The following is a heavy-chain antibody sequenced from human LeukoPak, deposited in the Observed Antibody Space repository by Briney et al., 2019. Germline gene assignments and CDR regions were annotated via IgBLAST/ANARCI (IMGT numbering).Heavy chain of an antibody. J-gene: IGHJ4*02. CDR3: AKALMITFGGVMIFDY. CDR1: GFTFSSYA. V-gene: IGHV3-23*01. Sequence: GGSLRLSCAASGFTFSSYAMSWVRQAPGKGLEWVSAISGSGGSTYYADSVKGRFTISRDNSKNTLYLQMNGLRAEDTAVYYCAKALMITFGGVMIFDYWGQGTLVTVSS. D-gene: IGHD3-16*01. CDR2: ISGSGGST.